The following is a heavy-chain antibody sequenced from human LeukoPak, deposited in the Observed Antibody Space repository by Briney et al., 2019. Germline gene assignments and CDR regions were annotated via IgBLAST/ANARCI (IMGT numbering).Heavy chain of an antibody. V-gene: IGHV3-74*01. Sequence: GGSLRLSCAASGFTFSSYWMHWVRQAPGKGLVWVSRINGDGSSTSYADSVKGRFTISRDNAKNSLYLQMNSLRAEDTAVYYCARDRGYSGYDTGGDWGQGTLVTVSS. J-gene: IGHJ4*02. CDR2: INGDGSST. CDR3: ARDRGYSGYDTGGD. D-gene: IGHD5-12*01. CDR1: GFTFSSYW.